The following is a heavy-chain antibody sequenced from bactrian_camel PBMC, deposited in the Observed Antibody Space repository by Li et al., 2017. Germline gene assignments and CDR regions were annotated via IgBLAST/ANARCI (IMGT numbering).Heavy chain of an antibody. D-gene: IGHD5*01. CDR1: GFTYNKYC. Sequence: VQLVESGGESVQAGGSLRLSCAASGFTYNKYCMGWFRQAPGKEREGVASITTAGGARYYADSVRGRFTISRDNAKRTLYLQMNNLQPEDTAMYYCAARVDGCTSLWHGGFPYWGQGTQVTVS. CDR2: ITTAGGAR. CDR3: AARVDGCTSLWHGGFPY. V-gene: IGHV3S31*01. J-gene: IGHJ4*01.